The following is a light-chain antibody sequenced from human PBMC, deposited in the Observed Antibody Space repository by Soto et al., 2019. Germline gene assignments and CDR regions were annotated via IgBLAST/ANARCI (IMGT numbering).Light chain of an antibody. CDR2: GSS. CDR3: QQYGSSPPYT. Sequence: EVVLTQSPGTLSLSPGEGATLSCRASQSVSNNYFAWYQQKPGQAPRLLIFGSSDRATGIPDRFSGSGSGTVFTLTISRLEPEDFAVYYCQQYGSSPPYTFGQGTKLEIK. V-gene: IGKV3-20*01. CDR1: QSVSNNY. J-gene: IGKJ2*01.